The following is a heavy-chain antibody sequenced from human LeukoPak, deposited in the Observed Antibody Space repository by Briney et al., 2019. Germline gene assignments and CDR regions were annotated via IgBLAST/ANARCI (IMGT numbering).Heavy chain of an antibody. D-gene: IGHD3-10*01. CDR3: ARDSGRFDVFDI. J-gene: IGHJ3*02. V-gene: IGHV3-53*01. Sequence: GGSLRLSCAASGFTVSTNYMSWVRQAPGKGLEWVSVIYSDGRTYYADSVKGRFTISRDNSKNTLYLQMNSLRAEDTAVHYCARDSGRFDVFDIWGQGTMVTVSS. CDR1: GFTVSTNY. CDR2: IYSDGRT.